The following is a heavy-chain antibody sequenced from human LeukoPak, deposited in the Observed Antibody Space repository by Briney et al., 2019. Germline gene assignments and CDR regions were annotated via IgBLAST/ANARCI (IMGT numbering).Heavy chain of an antibody. CDR2: IKPDGSEK. Sequence: GGSLRLSCAASGFTFSSYWMSWVRQAPGKGLEWVANIKPDGSEKYYVDSVGGRFTISRDNARNSLYLQMNSLRAEDTAVYYCRYSSRGGFDYWGQGTLVTVSS. D-gene: IGHD6-13*01. J-gene: IGHJ4*02. V-gene: IGHV3-7*01. CDR1: GFTFSSYW. CDR3: RYSSRGGFDY.